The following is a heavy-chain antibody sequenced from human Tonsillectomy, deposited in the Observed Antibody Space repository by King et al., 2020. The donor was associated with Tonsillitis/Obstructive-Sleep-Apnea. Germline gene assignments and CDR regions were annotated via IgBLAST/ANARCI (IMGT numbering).Heavy chain of an antibody. Sequence: VQLVESGGGLVQPGGSLRLSCAASGFTFSDHYMDWVRQAPGKGLEWVGRTRNKANSYTTEYAASVKGRFTISRDDSKNSLYLQMNSLKTEETAVYYCSRSDSSGYPEYWGQGTLVTVSS. D-gene: IGHD3-22*01. CDR3: SRSDSSGYPEY. J-gene: IGHJ4*02. CDR2: TRNKANSYTT. CDR1: GFTFSDHY. V-gene: IGHV3-72*01.